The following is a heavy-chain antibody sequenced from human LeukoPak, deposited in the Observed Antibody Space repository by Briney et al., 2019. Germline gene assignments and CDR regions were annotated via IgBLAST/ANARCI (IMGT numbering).Heavy chain of an antibody. Sequence: ASVKVSCEASGYSFISYGFSWVRQAPGQGLEWMGWVSGYNGNTNDAHKFQHRVTMTTDTSTKTAYMELKSMTSDDTAVYCCARDCLLIGDLLPLDPWGQGTPISVAS. CDR1: GYSFISYG. V-gene: IGHV1-18*01. CDR2: VSGYNGNT. J-gene: IGHJ5*02. CDR3: ARDCLLIGDLLPLDP. D-gene: IGHD1-26*01.